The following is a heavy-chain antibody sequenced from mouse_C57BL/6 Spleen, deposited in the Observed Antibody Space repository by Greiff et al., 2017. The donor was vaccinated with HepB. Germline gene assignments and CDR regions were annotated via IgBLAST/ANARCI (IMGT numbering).Heavy chain of an antibody. J-gene: IGHJ1*03. D-gene: IGHD1-1*01. CDR1: GYSFTGYF. CDR2: INPYNGDT. Sequence: EIQLQQSGPELVKPGDSVKISCKASGYSFTGYFMNWVMQSHGKSLEWIGRINPYNGDTFYNQKFKGKATLPVDKSSSTAHMELRSLTSEDSAVYYCARSGYYYGRRRNFDVWGTRTTVTVSS. CDR3: ARSGYYYGRRRNFDV. V-gene: IGHV1-20*01.